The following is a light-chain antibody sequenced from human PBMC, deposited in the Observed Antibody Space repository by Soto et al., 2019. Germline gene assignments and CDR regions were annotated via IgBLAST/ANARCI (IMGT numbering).Light chain of an antibody. V-gene: IGKV3-20*01. CDR2: RAS. CDR3: QQYAASPLT. CDR1: QSVSSNY. Sequence: EIVLTQSSGTLSLFPGERVTLSCRASQSVSSNYLAWYQQKSGQAPRLLIYRASTRATGIPDRFSGSGSGTDFSLIISRLEPEDSAVYYCQQYAASPLTFGGGTKLEIK. J-gene: IGKJ4*01.